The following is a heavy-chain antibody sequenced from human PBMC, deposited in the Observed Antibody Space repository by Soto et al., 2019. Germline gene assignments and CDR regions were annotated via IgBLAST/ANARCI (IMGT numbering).Heavy chain of an antibody. V-gene: IGHV4-39*01. J-gene: IGHJ4*02. D-gene: IGHD3-10*01. CDR3: VRQDRRITMVRGVIW. Sequence: SETLSLTCTVSGGSISSSSYYWGWIRQPPGKGLEWIGSIYYSGSTYYNPSLKSRVTISVDTSKNQFSLKLSSVTAADTAVYYCVRQDRRITMVRGVIWWGQGTLVTVSS. CDR1: GGSISSSSYY. CDR2: IYYSGST.